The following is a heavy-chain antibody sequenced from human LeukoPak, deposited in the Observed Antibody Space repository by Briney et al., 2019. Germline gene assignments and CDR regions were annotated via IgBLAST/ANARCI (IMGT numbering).Heavy chain of an antibody. CDR3: ARGLVRSSGWDEGDY. V-gene: IGHV1-8*01. CDR1: GYTFTSYD. Sequence: ASVKVSCKASGYTFTSYDINWVRQATGQGLAWMGWMNPNSGNTGYAQKFQGRVTMTRNTSISTAYMELSSLRSEDTAVYYCARGLVRSSGWDEGDYWGQGTLVTVSS. J-gene: IGHJ4*02. CDR2: MNPNSGNT. D-gene: IGHD6-19*01.